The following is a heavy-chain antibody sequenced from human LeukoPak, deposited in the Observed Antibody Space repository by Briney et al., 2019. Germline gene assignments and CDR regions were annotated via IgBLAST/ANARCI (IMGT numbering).Heavy chain of an antibody. CDR1: GYTFTSYG. V-gene: IGHV1-18*01. D-gene: IGHD3-3*01. Sequence: ASVKVSCKASGYTFTSYGISWVRQAPGQGLEWMGWISAYNGNTNYAQKIQGRVTMTTDTSTSTAYMELRSLRSDDTAVYYCARLHDFWSGYYTEPFDYWGQGTLVTVSS. J-gene: IGHJ4*02. CDR3: ARLHDFWSGYYTEPFDY. CDR2: ISAYNGNT.